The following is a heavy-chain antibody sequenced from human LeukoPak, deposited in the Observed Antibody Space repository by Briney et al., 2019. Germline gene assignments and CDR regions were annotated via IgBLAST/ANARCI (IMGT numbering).Heavy chain of an antibody. D-gene: IGHD2-15*01. CDR2: IYFSGST. CDR3: ARSHRQAYSV. CDR1: GDSISGSTYY. Sequence: PSETLSLTCTVSGDSISGSTYYWGWIRQPPGNGLEWIGSIYFSGSTHYNPSLRSRATISVDTSKTQFSLKLSSVTAADTAVYYCARSHRQAYSVWGQGTTVTVSS. J-gene: IGHJ6*02. V-gene: IGHV4-39*01.